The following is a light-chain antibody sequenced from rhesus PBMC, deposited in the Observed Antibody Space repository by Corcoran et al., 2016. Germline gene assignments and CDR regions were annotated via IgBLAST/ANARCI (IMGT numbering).Light chain of an antibody. J-gene: IGKJ1*01. CDR2: KAS. CDR1: ENVNNY. Sequence: DIQMTQSPSSLSASVGDRVTITCRASENVNNYLNWYQQKPGKAPKLLIYKASTSQSGVPSRFSGSGSGTDYTFTISSLQPEDVATYYYQHGYGTPWTFGQGTKVEIK. V-gene: IGKV1-74*01. CDR3: QHGYGTPWT.